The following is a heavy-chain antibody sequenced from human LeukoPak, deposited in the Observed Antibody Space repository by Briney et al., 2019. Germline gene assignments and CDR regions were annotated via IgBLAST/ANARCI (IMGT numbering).Heavy chain of an antibody. CDR3: ARVPYSGSYKQTSAFDI. J-gene: IGHJ3*02. V-gene: IGHV3-30*19. CDR2: ISYDGSNK. D-gene: IGHD1-26*01. CDR1: EFTFSDYD. Sequence: GGSLRLSCAASEFTFSDYDMHWVRQAPGKGLEWVAVISYDGSNKYYADSVKGRFTISRDNSKNTLYLQMNSLRAEDTAVYYCARVPYSGSYKQTSAFDIWGQGTMVTVSS.